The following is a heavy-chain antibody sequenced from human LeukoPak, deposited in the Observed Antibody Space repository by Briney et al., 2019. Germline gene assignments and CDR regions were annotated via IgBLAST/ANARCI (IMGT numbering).Heavy chain of an antibody. D-gene: IGHD2-2*01. CDR3: ATRRIVVVPAAQRWFDP. CDR2: IYYSGST. Sequence: SETLSLTCAVYGGSFSGYYWSWIRQPPGKGLEWIGYIYYSGSTSYNPSLKSRVTISVDTSKKQFSLKLSSVTAADTAVYYCATRRIVVVPAAQRWFDPWGQGTLVTVSS. J-gene: IGHJ5*02. CDR1: GGSFSGYY. V-gene: IGHV4-59*01.